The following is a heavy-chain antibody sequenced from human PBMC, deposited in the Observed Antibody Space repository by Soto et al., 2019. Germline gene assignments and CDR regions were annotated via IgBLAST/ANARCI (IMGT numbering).Heavy chain of an antibody. CDR2: ISSSDSII. D-gene: IGHD3-22*01. CDR1: GFTFSDYS. J-gene: IGHJ4*02. CDR3: ARDLGYYDSSGYFDY. V-gene: IGHV3-11*01. Sequence: VGSLSLSCAASGFTFSDYSMSWIRQAPGKGLEWVSYISSSDSIIYYTDSVKVRFTISRDNAKNSLYLQMNSLRAEDTAVYYCARDLGYYDSSGYFDYWGQGTLVTVSS.